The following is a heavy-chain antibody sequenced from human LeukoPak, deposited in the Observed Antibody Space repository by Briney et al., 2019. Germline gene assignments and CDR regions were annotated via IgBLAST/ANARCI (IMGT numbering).Heavy chain of an antibody. CDR3: ATDLRGYSYGPPVAFDI. J-gene: IGHJ3*02. Sequence: GGSLRLSWAASGFTFDDYAMHWVRQAPGKGLEWVSGISWNSGSIGYADSVKGRFTISRDNAKNSLYLQMNSLRAEDTALYYCATDLRGYSYGPPVAFDIWGQGTMVTVS. V-gene: IGHV3-9*01. CDR1: GFTFDDYA. D-gene: IGHD5-18*01. CDR2: ISWNSGSI.